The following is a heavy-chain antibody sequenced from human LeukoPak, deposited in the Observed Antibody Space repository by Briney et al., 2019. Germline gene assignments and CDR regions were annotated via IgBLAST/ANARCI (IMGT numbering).Heavy chain of an antibody. CDR1: GGSISSSSYY. CDR3: ARHGSSVYDLWSGYNRAGWRGDYMDV. CDR2: IYYSGST. J-gene: IGHJ6*03. V-gene: IGHV4-39*01. D-gene: IGHD3-3*01. Sequence: SETLSLTCTVSGGSISSSSYYWGWIRQPPGKGLEWIGSIYYSGSTYYNPSLKSRVTISVDTSKNPFSLKLSSVTAADTAVYYCARHGSSVYDLWSGYNRAGWRGDYMDVWGKGTTVTVSS.